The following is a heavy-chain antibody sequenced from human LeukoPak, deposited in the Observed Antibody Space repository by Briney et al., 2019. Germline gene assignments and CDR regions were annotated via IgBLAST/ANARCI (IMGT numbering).Heavy chain of an antibody. Sequence: PGGSPRLSCSASGFTFSSYAMHWVRQAPGKGLEYVSAISSNGGSTYYADSVRGRFTISRDSSKNTLYLQMSSLRAEDMAVYYCVKVSGSFYGHFDYWGQGTLVTVSS. V-gene: IGHV3-64D*09. J-gene: IGHJ4*02. CDR3: VKVSGSFYGHFDY. D-gene: IGHD1-26*01. CDR1: GFTFSSYA. CDR2: ISSNGGST.